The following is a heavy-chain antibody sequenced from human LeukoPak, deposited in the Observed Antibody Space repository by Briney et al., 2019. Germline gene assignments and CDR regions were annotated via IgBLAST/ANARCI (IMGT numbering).Heavy chain of an antibody. CDR1: GFTFDDYA. V-gene: IGHV3-9*01. CDR3: AKDMRAAAGTALDY. D-gene: IGHD6-13*01. J-gene: IGHJ4*02. Sequence: PGRSLRLSCAASGFTFDDYAMHWVRQAPGKGLEWVSGISWNSGSIGYADSVKGRFTISRDNAKNSLYLQMNSLRAEDTALYYCAKDMRAAAGTALDYWGQGTLVTVSS. CDR2: ISWNSGSI.